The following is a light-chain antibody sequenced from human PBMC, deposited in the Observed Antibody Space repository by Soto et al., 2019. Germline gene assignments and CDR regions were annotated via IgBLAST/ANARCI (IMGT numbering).Light chain of an antibody. CDR2: GAS. V-gene: IGKV3-20*01. CDR3: QQYGSSAWT. CDR1: QSVSSSY. Sequence: DIVLTQSPGTLSLSPGERATLYCRASQSVSSSYLAWYQQKPGQAPRLLIYGASSRATGIPDRFSGSGSGTDFTLTISRLEPEDFAVYYCQQYGSSAWTFGQGTKV. J-gene: IGKJ1*01.